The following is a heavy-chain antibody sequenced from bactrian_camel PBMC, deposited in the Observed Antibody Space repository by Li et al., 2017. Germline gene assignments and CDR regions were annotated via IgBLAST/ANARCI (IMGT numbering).Heavy chain of an antibody. CDR1: EYTDVSYC. CDR2: IGSIDSDGGS. V-gene: IGHV3S1*01. CDR3: VKGQSELWDFGY. Sequence: HVQLVESGGGSVQAGGSLKLSCVASEYTDVSYCLGWFRQAPGKDASDREGIGSIDSDGGSTYADSVKGRFTISRDNVKNVLYLQLNNLKTEDTAMYYCVKGQSELWDFGYWGRGPRSPSP. J-gene: IGHJ6*01. D-gene: IGHD5*01.